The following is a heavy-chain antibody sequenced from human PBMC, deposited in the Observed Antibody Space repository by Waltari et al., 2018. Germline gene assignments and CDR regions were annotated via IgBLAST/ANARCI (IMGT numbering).Heavy chain of an antibody. D-gene: IGHD2-2*01. CDR1: GYTFTSYA. Sequence: QVQLVQSGAEVKKPGASVKVSCKASGYTFTSYAMHWVRQAPGQRLEWMGWINAGNGNTKYSQKLQGRVTITRDTSASTAYMELSSLRSEDTAVYYCARRAVTIGRFDPWGQGTLVTVSS. CDR2: INAGNGNT. CDR3: ARRAVTIGRFDP. V-gene: IGHV1-3*01. J-gene: IGHJ5*02.